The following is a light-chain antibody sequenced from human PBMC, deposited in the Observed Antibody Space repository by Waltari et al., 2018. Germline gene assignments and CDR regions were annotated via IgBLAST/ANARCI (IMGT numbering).Light chain of an antibody. V-gene: IGLV2-14*03. CDR2: DVS. Sequence: QSALTQPASVSGSPGQSITISCTGTSSDVGGYHYVSWYQQHPGTAPKLMIYDVSNRPSGGSNRFSGSKSGNTASLTISGLQAEDEADYYCSSYTSSSTLGFGTGTKVTVL. J-gene: IGLJ1*01. CDR1: SSDVGGYHY. CDR3: SSYTSSSTLG.